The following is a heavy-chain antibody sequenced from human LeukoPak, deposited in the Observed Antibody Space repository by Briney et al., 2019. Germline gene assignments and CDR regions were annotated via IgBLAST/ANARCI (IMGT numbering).Heavy chain of an antibody. CDR1: GFIFSTHS. CDR3: ARDFRTQLDGYSPPYHFDY. D-gene: IGHD5-24*01. V-gene: IGHV3-21*01. Sequence: GGSLRLSCAASGFIFSTHSMSWVRQGPGKGLEWVSSISSGSSHIYYADSIKGRFTIYRDNAKNSLFVQMNSVRGEATAVYYCARDFRTQLDGYSPPYHFDYWRQGALVTVSS. J-gene: IGHJ4*02. CDR2: ISSGSSHI.